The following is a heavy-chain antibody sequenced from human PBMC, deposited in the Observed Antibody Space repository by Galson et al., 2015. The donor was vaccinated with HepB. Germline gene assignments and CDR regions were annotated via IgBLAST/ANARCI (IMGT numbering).Heavy chain of an antibody. CDR3: ARDGPGAYGMDV. CDR2: IYYSGST. CDR1: GGSISSYY. V-gene: IGHV4-59*01. Sequence: ETLSLTCTVSGGSISSYYWSWIRQPPGKGLEWIGYIYYSGSTNYNPSLKSRVTISVDTSKNQFSLKLSSVTAADTAVYYCARDGPGAYGMDVWGQGTTVTVSS. D-gene: IGHD3-10*01. J-gene: IGHJ6*02.